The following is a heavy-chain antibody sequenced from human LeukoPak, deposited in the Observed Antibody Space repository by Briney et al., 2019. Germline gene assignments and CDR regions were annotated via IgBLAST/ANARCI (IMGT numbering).Heavy chain of an antibody. CDR1: GFTFSDHY. Sequence: GGSLRLSCAASGFTFSDHYMDWVRQAPGKGLGWVGRTRDKPNSYTTEYAASVKGRFTISRDDSKNSLYLQMNSLKTEDTAVYYCARVTVTTGSYYYYMDVWGKGTTVTVSS. CDR3: ARVTVTTGSYYYYMDV. J-gene: IGHJ6*03. CDR2: TRDKPNSYTT. V-gene: IGHV3-72*01. D-gene: IGHD4-17*01.